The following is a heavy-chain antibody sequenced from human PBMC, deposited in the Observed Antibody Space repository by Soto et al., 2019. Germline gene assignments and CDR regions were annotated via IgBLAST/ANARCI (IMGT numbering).Heavy chain of an antibody. Sequence: GGSLRVSCPASGFTFSSYWRHWVRQVPGKGLVWISRSNSDASSTTYADSVKGRFTISRDNAENTLFLQMNSLRVDDTAVYYCARGYYGSEGTEYFQLWGRGTLVTVSS. V-gene: IGHV3-74*03. CDR2: SNSDASST. D-gene: IGHD3-10*01. CDR1: GFTFSSYW. J-gene: IGHJ1*01. CDR3: ARGYYGSEGTEYFQL.